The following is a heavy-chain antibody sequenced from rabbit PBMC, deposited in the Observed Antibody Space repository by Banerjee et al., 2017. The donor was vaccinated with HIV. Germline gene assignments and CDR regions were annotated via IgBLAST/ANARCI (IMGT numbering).Heavy chain of an antibody. CDR1: GFSFSSYA. CDR3: ARDLAGVIGWNFNL. D-gene: IGHD4-1*01. J-gene: IGHJ4*01. Sequence: GLVKPGGTLTLTCTASGFSFSSYAMCWFRQAPGKGPEWIGYINTGSSGSTYYASWAKGRFTISRTSSTTVALQMTSLTAADTATYFCARDLAGVIGWNFNLWGQGTLVTVS. CDR2: INTGSSGST. V-gene: IGHV1S40*01.